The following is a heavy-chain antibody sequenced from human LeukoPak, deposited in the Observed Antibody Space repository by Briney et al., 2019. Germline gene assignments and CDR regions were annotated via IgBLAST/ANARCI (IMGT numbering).Heavy chain of an antibody. CDR2: IIPIFGTA. CDR3: ARVNFWSGYSQTQIYYYYMDV. CDR1: GYTFTSYA. Sequence: ASVKVSCKASGYTFTSYAMNWVRQAPGQGLEWMGGIIPIFGTANYAQKFQGRVTITTDESTSTAYMELSSLRSEDTAVYYCARVNFWSGYSQTQIYYYYMDVWGKGTTVTVSS. J-gene: IGHJ6*03. D-gene: IGHD3-3*01. V-gene: IGHV1-69*05.